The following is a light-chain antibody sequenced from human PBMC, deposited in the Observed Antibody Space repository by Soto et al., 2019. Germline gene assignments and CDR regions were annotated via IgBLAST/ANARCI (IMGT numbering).Light chain of an antibody. V-gene: IGKV3-20*01. CDR1: QSVSGSY. CDR2: GAF. J-gene: IGKJ1*01. Sequence: EIVLTQSPGTLSLSPGERATGSCRASQSVSGSYLAWYQQKPGQPPRLLIYGAFNRAGGIPDRFSGSGSGTDFTLTISRLEPEDFAVYYCQQYSMSPRTFGQGTKVDIK. CDR3: QQYSMSPRT.